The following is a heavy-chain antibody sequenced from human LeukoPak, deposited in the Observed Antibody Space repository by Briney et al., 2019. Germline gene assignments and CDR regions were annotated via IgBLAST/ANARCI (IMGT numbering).Heavy chain of an antibody. Sequence: SETLSLTCTVSGGSNRSGSYYWRWIRQPAGKGLEWIGRIYTSGSTNYNPSLKSRVTISVGTSKNQFSLKLTSVTAADTAEYYFARYSSTNSFDPWGQGTLVTVSS. D-gene: IGHD6-19*01. J-gene: IGHJ5*02. CDR1: GGSNRSGSYY. CDR3: ARYSSTNSFDP. CDR2: IYTSGST. V-gene: IGHV4-61*02.